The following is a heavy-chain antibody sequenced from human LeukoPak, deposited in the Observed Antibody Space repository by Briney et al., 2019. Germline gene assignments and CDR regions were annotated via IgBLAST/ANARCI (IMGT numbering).Heavy chain of an antibody. CDR1: GYAIISGGFS. V-gene: IGHV4-30-2*01. CDR2: IYHSGST. CDR3: ASYRREGPSGRWATTVTTPPHNWFDP. J-gene: IGHJ5*02. Sequence: SQTLSLTCTVSGYAIISGGFSWNCIRQPPGKGLEWIGYIYHSGSTYYNPSLKSRVTISVDTSKNQFSLKLSSVTAADTAVYYCASYRREGPSGRWATTVTTPPHNWFDPWGQGTLVTVSS. D-gene: IGHD4-17*01.